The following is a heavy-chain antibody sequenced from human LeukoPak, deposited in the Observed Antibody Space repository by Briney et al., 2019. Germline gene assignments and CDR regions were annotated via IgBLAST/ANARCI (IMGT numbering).Heavy chain of an antibody. J-gene: IGHJ4*02. V-gene: IGHV2-70*01. D-gene: IGHD2-15*01. Sequence: SGPTLVNPTQTFTLTCTFSGFSLTTSGLCVSWIRQPPGKALESLALIDWDEDKYYSTSLETRLTISKDTSKNQVVLTMTNMDPVDTATYYCARPNHFHSGGYLYYFDSWGQGTLVTVSS. CDR2: IDWDEDK. CDR3: ARPNHFHSGGYLYYFDS. CDR1: GFSLTTSGLC.